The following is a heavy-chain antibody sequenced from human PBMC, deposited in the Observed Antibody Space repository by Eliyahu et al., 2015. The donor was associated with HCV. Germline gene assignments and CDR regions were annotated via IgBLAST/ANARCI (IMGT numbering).Heavy chain of an antibody. Sequence: GGGLIQPGGSLRLSCVASGVTVTNNYMSWVRQAPGKGLEWVSIVYSGGETYYADSVKGRFTISRDSSENTLYLQMNSLRAEDTAVYYCARDDGVWGQGTLVTVSS. CDR2: VYSGGET. CDR3: ARDDGV. CDR1: GVTVTNNY. D-gene: IGHD2-8*01. J-gene: IGHJ4*02. V-gene: IGHV3-53*01.